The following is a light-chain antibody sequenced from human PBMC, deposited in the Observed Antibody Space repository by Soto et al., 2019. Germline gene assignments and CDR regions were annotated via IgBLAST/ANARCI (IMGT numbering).Light chain of an antibody. CDR2: GAS. V-gene: IGKV3-15*01. CDR3: QQYNNWPLT. CDR1: QIISSS. Sequence: EIVMTQSPATLSVSPGERATLSCRASQIISSSLAWYQQKPGQAPRLLIYGASTRATGIPARFSGSGSGTEFTLTIRSLQSEDFAVYYCQQYNNWPLTFGGGTKVEIK. J-gene: IGKJ4*01.